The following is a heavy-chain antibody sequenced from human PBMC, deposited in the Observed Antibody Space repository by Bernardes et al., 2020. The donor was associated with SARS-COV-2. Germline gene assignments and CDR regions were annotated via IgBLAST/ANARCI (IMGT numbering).Heavy chain of an antibody. CDR1: GFTFNIFA. CDR2: IGGRGGST. V-gene: IGHV3-23*01. J-gene: IGHJ6*02. Sequence: GSLSLSCATSGFTFNIFAMNWVRQAPGKGLEWVAAIGGRGGSTYYADSVKGRFTISRDNSKNTLYLQMNSLRTDDTAVYYCAKDWDTGSWIIFYYYGMDVWGQGTTVTVSS. D-gene: IGHD6-13*01. CDR3: AKDWDTGSWIIFYYYGMDV.